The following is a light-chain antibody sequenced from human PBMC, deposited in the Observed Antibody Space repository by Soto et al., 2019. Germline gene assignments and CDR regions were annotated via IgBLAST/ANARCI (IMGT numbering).Light chain of an antibody. CDR3: QQYGSSPQT. CDR1: QSVSSSY. V-gene: IGKV3-20*01. CDR2: GAS. J-gene: IGKJ1*01. Sequence: EIVLTQSPGTLSLSPGERATLTCRASQSVSSSYLGWYQQKLGQAPRLLIYGASSRATGIPDRFSGSGSGTDFTLTISRLEPEVFAVYYCQQYGSSPQTFGQGTKVEIK.